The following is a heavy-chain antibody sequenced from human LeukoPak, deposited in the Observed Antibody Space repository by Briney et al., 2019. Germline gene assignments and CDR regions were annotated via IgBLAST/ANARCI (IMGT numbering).Heavy chain of an antibody. V-gene: IGHV3-53*01. D-gene: IGHD5-12*01. CDR1: GFTVSSNY. J-gene: IGHJ4*02. Sequence: GGSLRLSCAASGFTVSSNYMSWVPQAPGKGLEWVSVIYSGGSTYYADSVKGRFTISRDNSKNTLYLQMNSLRAEDTAVYYCARGSLEGYVFGYWGQGTLVTVSS. CDR2: IYSGGST. CDR3: ARGSLEGYVFGY.